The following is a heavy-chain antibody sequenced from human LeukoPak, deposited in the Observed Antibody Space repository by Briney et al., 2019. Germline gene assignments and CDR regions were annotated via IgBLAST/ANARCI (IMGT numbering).Heavy chain of an antibody. CDR2: MNAYQGNT. D-gene: IGHD2-2*01. CDR3: AGYQHKDYYYYYGMDV. J-gene: IGHJ6*01. Sequence: ASVKVSYKPSGYTLPRYGISWVQQAPGQGLEWMGWMNAYQGNTNYAQTLQGRVTMTTDTSTSTAYMELRSLRSDDTAVYYCAGYQHKDYYYYYGMDVWGQGTTVTVSS. V-gene: IGHV1-18*01. CDR1: GYTLPRYG.